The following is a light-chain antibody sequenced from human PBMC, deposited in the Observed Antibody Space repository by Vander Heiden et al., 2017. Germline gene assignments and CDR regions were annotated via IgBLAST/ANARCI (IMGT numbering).Light chain of an antibody. CDR1: SSNIGSNY. J-gene: IGLJ2*01. CDR3: SAWDDSLNGVF. CDR2: RDS. V-gene: IGLV1-47*01. Sequence: QSVLTQPPSASGTPGQTVTISCSGNSSNIGSNYVYWYQQIPGTAPKFLIYRDSQRPSGVPDRFSASKSATSAALAISGLRSEDEATYYCSAWDDSLNGVFFGGGTKVTVL.